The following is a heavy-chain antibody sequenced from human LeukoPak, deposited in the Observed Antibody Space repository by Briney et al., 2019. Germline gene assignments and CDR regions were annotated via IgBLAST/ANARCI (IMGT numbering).Heavy chain of an antibody. D-gene: IGHD2-2*01. CDR3: ARVRVDIVVVPAVMEGAFDI. J-gene: IGHJ3*02. CDR1: GGTFSSYA. CDR2: IIPIFGTA. V-gene: IGHV1-69*13. Sequence: SVKVSCKASGGTFSSYAISWVRQAPGQGLEWMGGIIPIFGTANYAQKFQGRVTITADESTSTAYMELSSLRSEDTAVYYCARVRVDIVVVPAVMEGAFDIWGQGTMVTVFS.